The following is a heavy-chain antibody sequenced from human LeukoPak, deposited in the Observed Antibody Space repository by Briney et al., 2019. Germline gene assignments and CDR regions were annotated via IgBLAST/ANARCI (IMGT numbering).Heavy chain of an antibody. CDR1: GFTFSSYA. J-gene: IGHJ3*02. D-gene: IGHD1-26*01. Sequence: GRSLRLSCAASGFTFSSYAMHWVRQAPGKGLEWVAVISYDGSNKYYADSVKGRFTISRDNSKNTLYLQVNSLRAEDTAVYYCALGRLTDAFDIWGQGTMVTVSS. CDR3: ALGRLTDAFDI. CDR2: ISYDGSNK. V-gene: IGHV3-30-3*01.